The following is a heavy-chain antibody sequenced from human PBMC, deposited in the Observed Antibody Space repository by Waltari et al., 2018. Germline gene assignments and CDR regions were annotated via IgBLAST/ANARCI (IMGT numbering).Heavy chain of an antibody. CDR3: ARTGYGGNALDY. Sequence: EVQLVESGGGLVQPGGSLRLSCGASGFTSSRYWMNWVRQAPGKGWGWGAKKKEDGSHKHDADSVKGRFTISRDNTKNSLYLQMNSLRAEDTAVYYCARTGYGGNALDYWGQGAQVTV. CDR1: GFTSSRYW. V-gene: IGHV3-7*01. D-gene: IGHD4-17*01. CDR2: KKEDGSHK. J-gene: IGHJ4*02.